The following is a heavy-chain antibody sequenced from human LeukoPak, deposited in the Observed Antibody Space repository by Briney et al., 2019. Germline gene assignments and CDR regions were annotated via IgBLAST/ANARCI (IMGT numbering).Heavy chain of an antibody. D-gene: IGHD4-17*01. CDR1: GFTFGDYA. J-gene: IGHJ5*02. Sequence: GGSLRLSCAASGFTFGDYAMHWVRQAPGKGLEWVSGISWNSGSIGYADSVKGRFTISRDTAKNSLYLQMNSLRAEDTALYYCAKGGPTTTVMNWFDPWGQGTLVTVSS. V-gene: IGHV3-9*01. CDR2: ISWNSGSI. CDR3: AKGGPTTTVMNWFDP.